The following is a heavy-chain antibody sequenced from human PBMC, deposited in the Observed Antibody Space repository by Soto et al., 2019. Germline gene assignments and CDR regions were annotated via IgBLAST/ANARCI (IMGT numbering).Heavy chain of an antibody. J-gene: IGHJ3*02. CDR1: GGSISIGGYS. CDR3: ARGGGDIVVVVAQRAFDI. D-gene: IGHD2-15*01. Sequence: SATXSLTCAFSGGSISIGGYSWSWIRQPPGKGLEWIGYIYHSGSTYYNPSLKSRVTISVDRSKNQFSLKLSSVTAADTAVYYCARGGGDIVVVVAQRAFDIWGQGTMVTVSS. V-gene: IGHV4-30-2*01. CDR2: IYHSGST.